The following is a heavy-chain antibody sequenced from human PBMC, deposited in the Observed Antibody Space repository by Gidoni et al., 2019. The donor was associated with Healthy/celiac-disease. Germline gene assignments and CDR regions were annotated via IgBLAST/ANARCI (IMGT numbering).Heavy chain of an antibody. D-gene: IGHD2-15*01. J-gene: IGHJ4*02. Sequence: QVQLQESGPGLVKPSETLSLTCTVSGGSISSYYWSWIRQPPGKGLDWIGYIYYSGSNNYTPSLKSRVTISVDTSKNQFSLKLSSVTAADTAVYYCARRALYCSGGSCYQLFDYWGQGTLVTVSS. V-gene: IGHV4-59*01. CDR2: IYYSGSN. CDR1: GGSISSYY. CDR3: ARRALYCSGGSCYQLFDY.